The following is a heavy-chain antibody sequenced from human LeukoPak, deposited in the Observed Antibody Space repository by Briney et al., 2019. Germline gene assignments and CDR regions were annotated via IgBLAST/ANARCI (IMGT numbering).Heavy chain of an antibody. CDR2: IKSKTDGGTT. V-gene: IGHV3-15*01. CDR1: GFTFSNAW. D-gene: IGHD2-2*01. J-gene: IGHJ5*02. Sequence: GGSLRLSCAASGFTFSNAWMSWVRQAPGKGLEWVGRIKSKTDGGTTDYAAPVRGRFTISRDDSKNTVYLQMNSLKTEDTAVYYCTTDRFDCSSTSCYGSWFDPWGQGTLVTVSS. CDR3: TTDRFDCSSTSCYGSWFDP.